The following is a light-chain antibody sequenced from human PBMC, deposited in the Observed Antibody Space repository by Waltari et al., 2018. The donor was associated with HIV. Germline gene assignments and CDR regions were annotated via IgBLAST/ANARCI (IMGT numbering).Light chain of an antibody. CDR2: AAS. J-gene: IGKJ1*01. Sequence: QMTQSPYSLWAPVGDTVSITCRTGRYIKRDLGWYQQRPGGAPKLLIFAASSLQSGIPSRFSGSGSGSDFTLTISDLQPEDFATYYCLQNYFFPPTFGQGTRVDIK. CDR3: LQNYFFPPT. V-gene: IGKV1-6*01. CDR1: RYIKRD.